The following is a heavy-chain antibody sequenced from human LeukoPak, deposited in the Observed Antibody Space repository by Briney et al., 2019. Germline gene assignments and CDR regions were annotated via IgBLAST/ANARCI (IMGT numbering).Heavy chain of an antibody. CDR2: IYHSGST. D-gene: IGHD2-15*01. CDR1: GYSISSGYY. CDR3: ARQGISPLDYFDY. V-gene: IGHV4-38-2*01. Sequence: PSETLSLTCAVSGYSISSGYYWGWIRQPPGKGLEWIGSIYHSGSTYYNPSLKSRVTISVDTSKNRFSLKLSSVTAADTAVYYCARQGISPLDYFDYWGQGTLVTVSS. J-gene: IGHJ4*02.